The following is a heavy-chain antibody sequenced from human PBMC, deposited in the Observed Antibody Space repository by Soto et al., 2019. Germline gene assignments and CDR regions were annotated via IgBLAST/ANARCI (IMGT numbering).Heavy chain of an antibody. V-gene: IGHV4-30-2*01. CDR3: ARAYYDFWTSYHYGMDV. CDR1: GVSISSDGYS. D-gene: IGHD3-3*01. Sequence: QLQLQESGSGLVKPSQTLSLTCAVSGVSISSDGYSWSWIRQPPGKGLEWIGFLYQSGSTYYNPSPKSRGTMSVARSKTQFSLKLTSVTAADTAVYYRARAYYDFWTSYHYGMDVWGQGTTVTVSS. CDR2: LYQSGST. J-gene: IGHJ6*02.